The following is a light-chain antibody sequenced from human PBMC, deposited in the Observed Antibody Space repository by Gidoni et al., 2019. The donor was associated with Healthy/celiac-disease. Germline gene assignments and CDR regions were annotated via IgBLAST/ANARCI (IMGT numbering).Light chain of an antibody. J-gene: IGKJ2*01. CDR2: AAS. V-gene: IGKV1-39*01. Sequence: DIQMTQSPSSLSASVGDRVTITCRASQSISSYLNWYQQKPGKAPKLLIYAASSLQSGVPSRFSGSGSGTDFTLTISSLQPEDFATYYCLQSYSTPLYTFXQXTKLXIK. CDR1: QSISSY. CDR3: LQSYSTPLYT.